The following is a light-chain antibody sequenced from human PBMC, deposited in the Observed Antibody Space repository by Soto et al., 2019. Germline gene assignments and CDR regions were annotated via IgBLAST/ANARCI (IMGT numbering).Light chain of an antibody. CDR2: KDS. CDR3: QSTDSSGTVV. V-gene: IGLV3-25*03. J-gene: IGLJ2*01. Sequence: SYELTQPRSVSVYPGQTARITCSGDALPKQYAYWYQQKPGQAPVVVIYKDSERPSGIPERLSGSSSGTIVTLTISGVEAEDEADYYCQSTDSSGTVVFGGGTKLNVL. CDR1: ALPKQY.